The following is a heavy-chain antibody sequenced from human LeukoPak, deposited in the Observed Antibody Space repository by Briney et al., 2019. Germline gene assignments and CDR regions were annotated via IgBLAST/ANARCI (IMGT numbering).Heavy chain of an antibody. J-gene: IGHJ4*02. CDR3: AREVRGPTVDFDY. CDR2: IFHDGSA. D-gene: IGHD4-17*01. Sequence: KTSETLSLTCTVSGGSVSSGSYYWIWIRKPPGKGLEWIGFIFHDGSAYHNPSFRSRAIISVDTSRNQFSLRLTSVSTADTAVYFCAREVRGPTVDFDYWGQGTLVSVSS. CDR1: GGSVSSGSYY. V-gene: IGHV4-61*01.